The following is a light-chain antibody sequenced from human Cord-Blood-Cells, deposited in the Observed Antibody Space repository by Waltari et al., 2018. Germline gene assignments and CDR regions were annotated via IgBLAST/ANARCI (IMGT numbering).Light chain of an antibody. V-gene: IGLV3-21*04. CDR3: QVWDSSSDHYV. CDR2: YDS. Sequence: SYVLTQPPSVSVAPGKTARITCGGNHIGSKSVHLYQQKPGQAPVLVIYYDSDRPSGIPERFSGSNSGNTATLTISRVEAGDEADYYCQVWDSSSDHYVFGTGTKVTVL. CDR1: HIGSKS. J-gene: IGLJ1*01.